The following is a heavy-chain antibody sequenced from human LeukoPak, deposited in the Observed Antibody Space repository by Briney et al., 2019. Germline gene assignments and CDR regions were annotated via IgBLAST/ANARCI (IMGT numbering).Heavy chain of an antibody. D-gene: IGHD6-19*01. CDR2: TSYDGSIN. CDR3: ARDRRAVAVYFDY. V-gene: IGHV3-30*04. J-gene: IGHJ4*02. CDR1: GFTFSSYA. Sequence: GRSLRLSCAASGFTFSSYAMHWVRQAPGKGLEWVAVTSYDGSINYYADSVRGRFTVSRDNSKNTVYLEINNLRAEDTAVYYCARDRRAVAVYFDYWGQGTLVTVSS.